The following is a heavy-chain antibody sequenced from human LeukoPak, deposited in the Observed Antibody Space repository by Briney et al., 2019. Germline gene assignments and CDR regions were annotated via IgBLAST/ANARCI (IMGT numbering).Heavy chain of an antibody. CDR2: ISSSSSTI. CDR3: AKDLFIYYGDYPRPPYFDY. D-gene: IGHD4-17*01. J-gene: IGHJ4*02. CDR1: GFTFSSYS. V-gene: IGHV3-48*01. Sequence: GGSLRLSCAASGFTFSSYSMNWVRQAPGKGLEWVSYISSSSSTIYYADSVKGRFTISRDNAKNSLYLQMNSLRAEDTAVYYCAKDLFIYYGDYPRPPYFDYWGQGTLVTVSS.